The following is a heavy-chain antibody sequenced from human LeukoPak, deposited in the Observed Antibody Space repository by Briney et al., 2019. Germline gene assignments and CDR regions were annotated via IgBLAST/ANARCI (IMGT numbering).Heavy chain of an antibody. V-gene: IGHV7-4-1*02. CDR1: GYTFTSYA. J-gene: IGHJ3*02. CDR2: TNTNTGNP. Sequence: ASVKVSCKASGYTFTSYAMNWVRQAPGQGLERMGWTNTNTGNPTYAQGFTGRFVFSLDTSVSTAYLQISSLKAEDTAVYYCARDEHPYYYGSGSLPWIWGQGTMVTVSS. D-gene: IGHD3-10*01. CDR3: ARDEHPYYYGSGSLPWI.